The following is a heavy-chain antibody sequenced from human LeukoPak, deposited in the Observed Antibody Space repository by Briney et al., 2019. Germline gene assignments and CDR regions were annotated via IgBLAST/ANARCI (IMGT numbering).Heavy chain of an antibody. CDR3: ARQDYDFRGGYFDY. CDR2: IYYSGRT. D-gene: IGHD3-3*01. Sequence: GSLRLSCAASGFTFSNYAMSWVRQAPGKGLEGIGSIYYSGRTYYNPSLKSRVITAVDTSKNQFSLKLSSVTATDTAVYYCARQDYDFRGGYFDYWGQGTMVTVSS. CDR1: GFTFSNYA. J-gene: IGHJ4*02. V-gene: IGHV4-39*01.